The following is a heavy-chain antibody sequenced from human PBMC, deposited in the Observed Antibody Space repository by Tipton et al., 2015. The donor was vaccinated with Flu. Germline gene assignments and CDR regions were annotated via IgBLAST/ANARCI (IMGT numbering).Heavy chain of an antibody. CDR1: GFTFSSYA. CDR3: AKDLGAHNAFDI. J-gene: IGHJ3*02. Sequence: SLRLSCAASGFTFSSYAMHWVRQAPGKGLEWVAVISYDGSNKYYADSVKGRFTISRDNSKNTLYLQMNSLRAEDTAVYYCAKDLGAHNAFDIWGQGTMVTVSS. CDR2: ISYDGSNK. V-gene: IGHV3-30*01. D-gene: IGHD1-26*01.